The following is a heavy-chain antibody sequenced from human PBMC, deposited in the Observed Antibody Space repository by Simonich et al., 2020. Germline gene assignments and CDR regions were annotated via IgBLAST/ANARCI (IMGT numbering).Heavy chain of an antibody. J-gene: IGHJ4*02. D-gene: IGHD6-19*01. CDR2: HRSKAYGRTT. CDR3: TRDQAVAGRSHRPMDY. V-gene: IGHV3-49*04. Sequence: EVQLVESGGGLVQPGRSLRLSCTASGFTFGDYAMSWVRQAPGKGLEWVDFHRSKAYGRTTEYAASVKGRFTISRDDSKSIAYLQMNSLKTEDTAVYYCTRDQAVAGRSHRPMDYWGQGTLVTVSS. CDR1: GFTFGDYA.